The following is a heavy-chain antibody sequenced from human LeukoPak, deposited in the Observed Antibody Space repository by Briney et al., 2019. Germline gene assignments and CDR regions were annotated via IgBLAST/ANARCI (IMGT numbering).Heavy chain of an antibody. CDR3: ARVMVRGVIITP. D-gene: IGHD3-10*01. V-gene: IGHV1-2*02. Sequence: GASVKVSCKASGYTFTSYDINWVRQATGQGLEWMGWINPNSGGTNYAQKFQGRVTMTRDTSISTAYMELSRLRSDDTAVYYCARVMVRGVIITPWGQGTLVTVSS. J-gene: IGHJ5*02. CDR1: GYTFTSYD. CDR2: INPNSGGT.